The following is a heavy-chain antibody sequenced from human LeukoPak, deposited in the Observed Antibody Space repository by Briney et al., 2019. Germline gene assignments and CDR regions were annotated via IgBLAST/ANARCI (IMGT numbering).Heavy chain of an antibody. D-gene: IGHD6-19*01. Sequence: ASVKVSCKSSGYTFTIYGISWVRHAPGQGLEWMGWISAYNGNTNYAQKLQGRVTMTTDTSTSTAYMELRSLRSDDTAVYYCASVGGSSGWYGDWGQGTLVTVSS. V-gene: IGHV1-18*01. J-gene: IGHJ4*02. CDR3: ASVGGSSGWYGD. CDR2: ISAYNGNT. CDR1: GYTFTIYG.